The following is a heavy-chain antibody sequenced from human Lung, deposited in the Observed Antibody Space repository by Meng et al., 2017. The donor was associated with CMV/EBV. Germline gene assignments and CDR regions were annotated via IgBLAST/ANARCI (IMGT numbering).Heavy chain of an antibody. CDR2: ISGSRSTI. CDR3: ARVDYQTNQGRWFDP. CDR1: GFTFSDYY. V-gene: IGHV3-11*01. D-gene: IGHD2-2*01. Sequence: GESLKISCAASGFTFSDYYMSWIRQAPGKGLEWVSYISGSRSTIYYGDSVKGRFTISRDNAKNSLYLQMNSLRAEDTAVYYCARVDYQTNQGRWFDPWGQGTLVTVSS. J-gene: IGHJ5*02.